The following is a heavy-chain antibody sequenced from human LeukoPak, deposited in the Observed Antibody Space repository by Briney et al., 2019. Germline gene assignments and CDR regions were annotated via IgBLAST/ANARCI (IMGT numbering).Heavy chain of an antibody. CDR2: IDTNTGNP. Sequence: ASVKVSCKASGYTFTSYAMNWVRQAPGQGLEWMGWIDTNTGNPTYAQGFTGRFVFSLDTSVSTAYLQISSLKAEDTAVYYCARDGTTLSMVRGVIPTYNWFDPWGREPWSPSPQ. D-gene: IGHD3-10*01. V-gene: IGHV7-4-1*02. CDR1: GYTFTSYA. CDR3: ARDGTTLSMVRGVIPTYNWFDP. J-gene: IGHJ5*02.